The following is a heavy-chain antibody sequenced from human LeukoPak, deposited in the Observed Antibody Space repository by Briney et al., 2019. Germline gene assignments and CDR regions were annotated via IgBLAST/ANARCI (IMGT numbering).Heavy chain of an antibody. CDR1: GGTFSSYA. CDR3: AKEPIAVAGTFDY. D-gene: IGHD6-19*01. CDR2: ISGSGGST. J-gene: IGHJ4*02. V-gene: IGHV3-23*01. Sequence: ASVKVSCKASGGTFSSYAMSWVRQDPGKGLEWVSAISGSGGSTWYADSMKGRFTISRDNSKNTLYLQMNSLRAEDTAVYYCAKEPIAVAGTFDYWGQGTLVTVSS.